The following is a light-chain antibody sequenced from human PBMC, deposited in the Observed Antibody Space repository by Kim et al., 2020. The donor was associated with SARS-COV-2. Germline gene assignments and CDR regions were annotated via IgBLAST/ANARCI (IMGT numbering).Light chain of an antibody. J-gene: IGLJ1*01. V-gene: IGLV2-14*04. Sequence: GQSITISCTGTSDDVGGYDSVSWYHQHPGKSPRLMIYDVDHRPSGVSNRFSGSRSGNTASLTISRLQSEDEADYYCNSYTLSGALVFGTGTKVTVL. CDR3: NSYTLSGALV. CDR2: DVD. CDR1: SDDVGGYDS.